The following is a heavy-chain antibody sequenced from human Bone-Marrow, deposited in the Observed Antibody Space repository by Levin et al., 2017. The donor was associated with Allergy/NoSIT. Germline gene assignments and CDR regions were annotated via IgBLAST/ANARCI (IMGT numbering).Heavy chain of an antibody. V-gene: IGHV3-21*01. Sequence: AGGSLRLSCAASGFTFSGYSMNWVRQAPGKGLEWVSSISISGSYKYFAESVKGRFTISRDNAKNSLYLQMNSLRAEDTAVYYCAANTDFDAFDIWGQGTMVTVSS. D-gene: IGHD3-3*01. CDR1: GFTFSGYS. CDR3: AANTDFDAFDI. CDR2: ISISGSYK. J-gene: IGHJ3*02.